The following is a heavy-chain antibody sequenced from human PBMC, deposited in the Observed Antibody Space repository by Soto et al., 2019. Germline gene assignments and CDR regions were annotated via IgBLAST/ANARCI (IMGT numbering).Heavy chain of an antibody. J-gene: IGHJ3*01. CDR2: ISWNSGSI. V-gene: IGHV3-9*01. CDR1: GFTFDDYA. D-gene: IGHD2-21*01. CDR3: AKVRGPSNAFLF. Sequence: GGSLRISCAASGFTFDDYAMHWVRQAPGKGLEWVSGISWNSGSIGYADSVKGRFTISRDNAKNSLYLQMNSLRAEDTALYYCAKVRGPSNAFLFWCPGPMVTLSS.